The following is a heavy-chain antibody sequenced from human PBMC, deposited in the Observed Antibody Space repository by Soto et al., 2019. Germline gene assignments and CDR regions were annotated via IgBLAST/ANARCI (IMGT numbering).Heavy chain of an antibody. V-gene: IGHV3-23*01. D-gene: IGHD6-13*01. Sequence: EVQLLESGGGLVQPGGSLRLSCAASGFTFSNYAVTWVRQAPGKGLEWVSTISGSGGSTYYADSVKGRFTISRDNSKNTLSLQMISLRAEDTAGYYCAKDQGSSWYEIDYWGQGTLVTVSS. J-gene: IGHJ4*02. CDR1: GFTFSNYA. CDR3: AKDQGSSWYEIDY. CDR2: ISGSGGST.